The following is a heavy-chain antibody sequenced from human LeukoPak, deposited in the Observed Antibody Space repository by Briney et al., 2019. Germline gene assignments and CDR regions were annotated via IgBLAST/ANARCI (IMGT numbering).Heavy chain of an antibody. Sequence: GGSLRLSCAASGFNFRNYDMSWARQAPGKGLEWVSTISGSGGTTYYADSVKSRFTISRDNAKNSLYLQMNSLRAEDTAVYYCARGCCSGRTQGDFDYWGQGTLVTVSS. D-gene: IGHD2-15*01. CDR2: ISGSGGTT. CDR3: ARGCCSGRTQGDFDY. J-gene: IGHJ4*02. V-gene: IGHV3-23*01. CDR1: GFNFRNYD.